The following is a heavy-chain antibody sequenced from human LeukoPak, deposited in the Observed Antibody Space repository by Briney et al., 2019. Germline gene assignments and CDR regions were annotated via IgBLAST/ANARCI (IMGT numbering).Heavy chain of an antibody. CDR3: ARQLLSLDY. Sequence: PGGSLRLSCAASGFTVSSNYMSWVRQAPGKGLEWVSYISSSSSTIYYADSVKGRFTISRDNAKNSLYLQMNSLRAADTAVYYCARQLLSLDYWGQGTLVTVSS. CDR2: ISSSSSTI. D-gene: IGHD2-2*01. V-gene: IGHV3-48*01. CDR1: GFTVSSNY. J-gene: IGHJ4*02.